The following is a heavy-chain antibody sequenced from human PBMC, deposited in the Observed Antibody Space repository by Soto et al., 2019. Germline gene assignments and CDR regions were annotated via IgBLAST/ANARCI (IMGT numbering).Heavy chain of an antibody. D-gene: IGHD3-3*02. CDR3: ARDKDRQQLGGNYYYGIDV. CDR2: IIPIFPTP. CDR1: GGTFGNSA. V-gene: IGHV1-69*12. J-gene: IGHJ6*02. Sequence: QVQLVQSGAEVKKPGSSVTVSCKASGGTFGNSAISWVRQAPGQGLEGMGGIIPIFPTPYYAQKFQGRVTITADESTTTAYMELTSLRSEDTAVYYCARDKDRQQLGGNYYYGIDVWGQGTTVTVSS.